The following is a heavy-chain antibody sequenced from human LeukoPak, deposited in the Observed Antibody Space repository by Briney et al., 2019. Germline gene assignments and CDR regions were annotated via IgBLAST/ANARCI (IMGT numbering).Heavy chain of an antibody. V-gene: IGHV4-34*01. D-gene: IGHD6-19*01. CDR1: GGSFSGYY. CDR3: ARHLIAVAAFDP. Sequence: SETLSLTCAVYGGSFSGYYWSWIRQPPGKGLEWIGSIYYSGSTYYNPSLKSRVTISVDTSKNQFSLKLSSVTAADTAVYYCARHLIAVAAFDPWGQGTLSPSPQ. CDR2: IYYSGST. J-gene: IGHJ5*02.